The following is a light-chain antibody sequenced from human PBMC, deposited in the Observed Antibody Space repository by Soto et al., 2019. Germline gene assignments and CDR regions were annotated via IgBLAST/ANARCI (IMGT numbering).Light chain of an antibody. J-gene: IGKJ4*01. CDR2: DAS. CDR3: QQRSSWPLT. Sequence: EIVLTQSPATLSLSPGERATLSCRASQSVSSHFAWYQQKPGQAPRLLIYDASNRATGIPARFPGSGSGTECTLTISSLEPEDFAVYYCQQRSSWPLTFGGGTKVEIK. CDR1: QSVSSH. V-gene: IGKV3-11*01.